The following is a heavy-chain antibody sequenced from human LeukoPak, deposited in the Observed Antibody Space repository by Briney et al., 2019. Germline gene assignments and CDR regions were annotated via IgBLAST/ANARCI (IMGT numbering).Heavy chain of an antibody. V-gene: IGHV3-21*01. D-gene: IGHD5-18*01. CDR2: ISSSSSYI. CDR1: GFTFSSYS. J-gene: IGHJ6*03. Sequence: GGSLRLSCAASGFTFSSYSMNWVRQAPGKGLEWVSSISSSSSYIYYADSVKGRFTISRDNAKNSLYLQMNSLRAEDAAVYYCARTPTAMVTSLYYYYYYMDVWGKGTTVTVSS. CDR3: ARTPTAMVTSLYYYYYYMDV.